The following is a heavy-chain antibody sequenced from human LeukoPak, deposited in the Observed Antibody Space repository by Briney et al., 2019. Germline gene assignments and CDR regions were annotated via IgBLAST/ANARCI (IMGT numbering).Heavy chain of an antibody. V-gene: IGHV4-4*07. J-gene: IGHJ6*03. CDR3: ARDFTDSGSSLVYYYYYYMDV. Sequence: SETLSLTCAVSGGSISGYYWSWIRQPAGKGLEWIGRIYPSGSTNYSPSLKSRVTMSVDTSKNQFSLKLSSVTAADTAVYYCARDFTDSGSSLVYYYYYYMDVWGKGTTVTVSS. CDR2: IYPSGST. D-gene: IGHD1-26*01. CDR1: GGSISGYY.